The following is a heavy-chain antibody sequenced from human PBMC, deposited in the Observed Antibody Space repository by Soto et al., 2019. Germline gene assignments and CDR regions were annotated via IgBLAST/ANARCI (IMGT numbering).Heavy chain of an antibody. D-gene: IGHD3-22*01. CDR1: GGSMSSGDYS. CDR3: ARVRREYDNSGPVDY. Sequence: QLQLQESGSGLVKPSQTLSLTCAVSGGSMSSGDYSWNWIRQPPGKGLEWIGYIYYGGSTYNNPSLQSRATMSLDRSRNQFSLKLTSVTAADTAVYYCARVRREYDNSGPVDYWGQGTLVTVSS. J-gene: IGHJ4*02. V-gene: IGHV4-30-2*01. CDR2: IYYGGST.